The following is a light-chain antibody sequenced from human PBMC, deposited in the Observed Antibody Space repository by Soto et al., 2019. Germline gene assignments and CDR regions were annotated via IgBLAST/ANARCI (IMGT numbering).Light chain of an antibody. CDR3: NSHTSGDFRV. CDR1: SSDVGRYNH. V-gene: IGLV2-14*01. J-gene: IGLJ1*01. Sequence: SALAQPASVSGSPGQSITISCTGTSSDVGRYNHVSWYQHHPGKAPKLIISEVSNRPSGVSNRFSGSKSGYTASLTISGLQAEDEADYYCNSHTSGDFRVFGTGTKVPS. CDR2: EVS.